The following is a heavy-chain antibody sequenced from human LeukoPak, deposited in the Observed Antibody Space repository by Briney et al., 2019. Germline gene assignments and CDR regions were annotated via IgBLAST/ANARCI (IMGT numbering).Heavy chain of an antibody. D-gene: IGHD1-1*01. CDR3: ARVWNEDYFDY. CDR1: GGSFSGYY. J-gene: IGHJ4*02. Sequence: PSETLSLTCAVYGGSFSGYYWSWIRQPPGKGLEWIGEINHSGSTNYNPSLKSRVTISVDTSKNQFSLKLSSVTAADTAVYYCARVWNEDYFDYWGQGTLVTVSP. V-gene: IGHV4-34*01. CDR2: INHSGST.